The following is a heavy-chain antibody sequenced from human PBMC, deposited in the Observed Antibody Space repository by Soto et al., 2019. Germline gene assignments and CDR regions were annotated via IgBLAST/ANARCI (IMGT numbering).Heavy chain of an antibody. CDR2: ISGSGGST. CDR3: AKELLWFGVEKTWFDP. D-gene: IGHD3-10*01. CDR1: GFTFSSYA. V-gene: IGHV3-23*01. Sequence: GGSLRLSCAASGFTFSSYAMSWVRQAPGKGLEWVSAISGSGGSTYYADSVKGRFTISRDNSRNTLYLQMNSLRAEDTAVYYCAKELLWFGVEKTWFDPWGQGTLVTVSS. J-gene: IGHJ5*02.